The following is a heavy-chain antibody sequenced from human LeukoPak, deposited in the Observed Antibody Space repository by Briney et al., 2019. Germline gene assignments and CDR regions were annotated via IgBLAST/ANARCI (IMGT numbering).Heavy chain of an antibody. Sequence: ASVKVSCKASGGSFSSYSISWVRQTPGQGLEWMGRIIPFFGTANYAQKFQGRVTITTDESTSTAYMELSSLRSEDTAVYYCARFVAAACYFDFWGQGTLVTVPS. CDR3: ARFVAAACYFDF. V-gene: IGHV1-69*05. CDR1: GGSFSSYS. J-gene: IGHJ4*02. CDR2: IIPFFGTA. D-gene: IGHD6-13*01.